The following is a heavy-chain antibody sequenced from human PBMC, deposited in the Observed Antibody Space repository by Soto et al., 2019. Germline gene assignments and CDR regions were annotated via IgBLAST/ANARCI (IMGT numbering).Heavy chain of an antibody. CDR1: GGSTSSYY. Sequence: PSETLSLTCTVSGGSTSSYYWSWIRQPPGKGLEWIGYIYYSGSTSYNPSLKSRVTISVDTSKNQFSLKLSSVTAADTAVYYCARVSRSSGYDPTTDYWGQGTLVTVSS. J-gene: IGHJ4*02. CDR3: ARVSRSSGYDPTTDY. D-gene: IGHD5-12*01. V-gene: IGHV4-59*01. CDR2: IYYSGST.